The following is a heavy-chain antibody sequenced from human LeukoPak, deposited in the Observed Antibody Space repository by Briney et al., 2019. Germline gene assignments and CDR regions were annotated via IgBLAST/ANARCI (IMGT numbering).Heavy chain of an antibody. CDR2: ISSYGSYI. CDR1: GFNLNNYN. D-gene: IGHD2-21*01. CDR3: ARVHLDYSDFDY. J-gene: IGHJ4*02. V-gene: IGHV3-21*01. Sequence: GGSLRLSCAASGFNLNNYNINWVRQAPGKGLEWVSSISSYGSYIFYADSVKGRFTISRDIAKNSVYLQMYSLRAEDSAVYFCARVHLDYSDFDYWGQGTRVTVSS.